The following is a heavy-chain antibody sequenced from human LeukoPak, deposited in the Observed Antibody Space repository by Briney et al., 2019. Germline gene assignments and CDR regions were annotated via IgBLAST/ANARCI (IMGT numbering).Heavy chain of an antibody. CDR3: ARAKGANTAMALGY. J-gene: IGHJ4*02. Sequence: GGSLRLSCAASGFTFSSYAMHWVRQAPGKGLEWVAVISYDGSNKYYADSVKGRFTISRDNSKNTLYLQMNSLRAEDTAVYYCARAKGANTAMALGYWGQGTLVTVSS. CDR1: GFTFSSYA. CDR2: ISYDGSNK. D-gene: IGHD5-18*01. V-gene: IGHV3-30-3*01.